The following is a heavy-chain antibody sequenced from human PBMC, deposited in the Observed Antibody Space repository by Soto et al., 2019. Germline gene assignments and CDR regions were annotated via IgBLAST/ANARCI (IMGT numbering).Heavy chain of an antibody. CDR2: ISSTTNYI. CDR3: ARESEDLTSNFDY. V-gene: IGHV3-21*06. Sequence: GGSLRLSCAASGSTVARYSINWVRQAPGKGLEWVSSISSTTNYINYKDSKTGRFTITRANAKNSLYLEMNSLRAEDTAVYYCARESEDLTSNFDYWGQGTLVTVSS. CDR1: GSTVARYS. J-gene: IGHJ4*02.